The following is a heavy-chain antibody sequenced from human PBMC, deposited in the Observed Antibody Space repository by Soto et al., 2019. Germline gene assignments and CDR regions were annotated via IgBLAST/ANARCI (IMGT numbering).Heavy chain of an antibody. CDR3: AKALPDSSGFYYLDS. V-gene: IGHV3-23*01. D-gene: IGHD3-22*01. CDR1: EFTFSTFP. Sequence: GSLRLSCVASEFTFSTFPMSWVRQAPGKGLEWVSTLSGATYYADSVKGRFTISRDSSKNTLYLRMNSLTADDTAVYYCAKALPDSSGFYYLDSWGQGTLVTVSS. CDR2: LSGAT. J-gene: IGHJ4*02.